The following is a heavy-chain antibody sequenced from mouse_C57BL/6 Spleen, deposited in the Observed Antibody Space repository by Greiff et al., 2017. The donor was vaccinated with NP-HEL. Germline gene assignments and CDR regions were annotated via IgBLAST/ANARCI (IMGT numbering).Heavy chain of an antibody. D-gene: IGHD1-1*01. CDR1: GFNIKDDY. Sequence: VQLQQSGAELVRPGASVKLSCTASGFNIKDDYMHWVKQRPEQGLEWIGWIDPENGDTEYASQFQGKATITADTSSNTASLQLSSLTSEDTAVYYCTTGITTKGYWGQGTTLTVSS. CDR2: IDPENGDT. CDR3: TTGITTKGY. J-gene: IGHJ2*01. V-gene: IGHV14-4*01.